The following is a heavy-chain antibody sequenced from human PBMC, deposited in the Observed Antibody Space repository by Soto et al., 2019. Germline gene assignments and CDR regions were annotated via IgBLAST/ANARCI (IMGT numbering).Heavy chain of an antibody. CDR2: ISGSGGST. V-gene: IGHV3-23*01. D-gene: IGHD4-4*01. J-gene: IGHJ6*02. CDR3: AKDMGQTTLGADYYYYYGMDV. Sequence: PGGSLRLSCAASGFTFSSYAMSWVRQAPGKGLEWVSAISGSGGSTYYADSVKGRFTISRDNSKNTLYLQMNSLRAEDTAVYYCAKDMGQTTLGADYYYYYGMDVWGQGSTVTVSS. CDR1: GFTFSSYA.